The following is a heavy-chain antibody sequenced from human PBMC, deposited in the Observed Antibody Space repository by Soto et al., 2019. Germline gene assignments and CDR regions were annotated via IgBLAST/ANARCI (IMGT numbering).Heavy chain of an antibody. CDR2: INPNSGGT. D-gene: IGHD6-13*01. J-gene: IGHJ5*02. Sequence: ASVKVSCKASGYTFTGYYMHWVRQAPGQGLEWMGWINPNSGGTNYAQKFQGRVTMTRDTSISTAYMELSRLRSDDTAVYYCARDKWWDDGAEAGFFNNWFDPWGQGTLVTVSS. V-gene: IGHV1-2*02. CDR3: ARDKWWDDGAEAGFFNNWFDP. CDR1: GYTFTGYY.